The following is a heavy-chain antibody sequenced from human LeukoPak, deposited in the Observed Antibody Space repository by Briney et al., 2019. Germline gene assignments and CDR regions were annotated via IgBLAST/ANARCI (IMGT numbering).Heavy chain of an antibody. V-gene: IGHV4-34*01. D-gene: IGHD6-13*01. CDR3: ARGDSSVFDY. J-gene: IGHJ4*02. Sequence: SETLSLTCAVCGGSFSGYYWSLIRQPPGKGLEWIGEINHSGSTNYNPSLKSRVTISVDTSKNQFSLKLSSVTAADTAVYYCARGDSSVFDYWGQGTLVTVSS. CDR1: GGSFSGYY. CDR2: INHSGST.